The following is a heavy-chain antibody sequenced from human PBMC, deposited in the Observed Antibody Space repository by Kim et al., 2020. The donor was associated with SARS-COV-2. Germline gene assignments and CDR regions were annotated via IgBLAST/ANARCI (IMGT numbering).Heavy chain of an antibody. V-gene: IGHV5-51*01. CDR3: ARRTSNYYYYGMDV. Sequence: PSFQGQVTISADKSISTAYLQWSSLKASDTAMYYCARRTSNYYYYGMDVWGQGTTVTVSS. D-gene: IGHD2-2*01. J-gene: IGHJ6*02.